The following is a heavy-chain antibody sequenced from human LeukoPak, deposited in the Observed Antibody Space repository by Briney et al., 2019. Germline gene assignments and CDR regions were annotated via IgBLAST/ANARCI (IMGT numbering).Heavy chain of an antibody. CDR3: ASLGYSSGHRNFDY. J-gene: IGHJ4*02. V-gene: IGHV4-30-4*08. CDR2: IYYSGST. D-gene: IGHD6-19*01. CDR1: GGSISSGDYY. Sequence: SQTLSLTCPVSGGSISSGDYYWSWIRQPPGKGLEWIGYIYYSGSTYYNPSLKSRVTISVDTSKNQFSLKLTSVTAADTAVYYCASLGYSSGHRNFDYWGQGTLVTVSS.